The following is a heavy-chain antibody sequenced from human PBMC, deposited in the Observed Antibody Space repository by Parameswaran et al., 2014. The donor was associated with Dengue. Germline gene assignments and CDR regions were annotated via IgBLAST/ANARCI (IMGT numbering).Heavy chain of an antibody. D-gene: IGHD6-13*01. CDR3: ASGGYYFDY. Sequence: RWIRQPPGKGLEWIGEINHLEDTKYNPSLKSRVTISVDTSKKQFSLKLSSVTAADTAVYYCASGGYYFDYWGQGTLVTVSS. J-gene: IGHJ4*02. V-gene: IGHV4-34*01. CDR2: INHLEDT.